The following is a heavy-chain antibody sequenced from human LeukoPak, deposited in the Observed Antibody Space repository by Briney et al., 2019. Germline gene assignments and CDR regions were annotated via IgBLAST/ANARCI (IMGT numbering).Heavy chain of an antibody. D-gene: IGHD1-26*01. CDR1: GFTFSSYT. J-gene: IGHJ4*02. CDR2: ISNSSRYI. CDR3: ARDGLVATTGDFDY. V-gene: IGHV3-21*01. Sequence: KSGGSLRLSCAASGFTFSSYTMNWVRQAPGKGLEGVSCISNSSRYIYYADSVKGRFTISRDNAKNSLFLQMNSLRAEDTAVYFCARDGLVATTGDFDYWGLGTLVTVSS.